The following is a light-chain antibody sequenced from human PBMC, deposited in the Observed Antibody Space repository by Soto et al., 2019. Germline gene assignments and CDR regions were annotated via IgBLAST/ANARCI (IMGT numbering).Light chain of an antibody. CDR2: DAS. CDR1: QGISSA. J-gene: IGKJ2*01. Sequence: AIQLTQSPSSLSAYVGDSVSITCRASQGISSALAWYQQKPGRAPKLLIYDASSLEGGVPSRFSGSRSGTDFTLTVSSLQPEDFAVYYCQQYNNWPYTFGQGTKLEIK. V-gene: IGKV1D-13*01. CDR3: QQYNNWPYT.